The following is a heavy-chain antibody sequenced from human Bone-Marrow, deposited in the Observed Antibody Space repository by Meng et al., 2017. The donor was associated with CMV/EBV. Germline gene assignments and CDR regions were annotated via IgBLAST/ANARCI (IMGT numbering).Heavy chain of an antibody. Sequence: SETLSLTCSVSGGSISSNSYYWGWIRQPPGKGLEWIGTIYYSGSTYYKPSLKSRVTISADTSKNQLSLKLSSVTAADTAVYYCARDGYYDFWSGYLRYWGQGTLVTVAS. CDR2: IYYSGST. D-gene: IGHD3-3*01. CDR3: ARDGYYDFWSGYLRY. J-gene: IGHJ4*02. V-gene: IGHV4-39*07. CDR1: GGSISSNSYY.